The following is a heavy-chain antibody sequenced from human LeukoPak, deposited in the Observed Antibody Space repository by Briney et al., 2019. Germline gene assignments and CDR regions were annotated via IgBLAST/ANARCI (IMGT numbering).Heavy chain of an antibody. V-gene: IGHV3-11*01. Sequence: GGSLRLSCAVSGFTFSDYYMSWIRQASGKGLEWVSYISSSGSTIYYADSVKGRFTISRDNAKNSLYLQMNSLRAEDTAVYYCARHAGWELLDYNWFDPWGQGTLVTVSS. J-gene: IGHJ5*02. CDR3: ARHAGWELLDYNWFDP. CDR1: GFTFSDYY. CDR2: ISSSGSTI. D-gene: IGHD1-26*01.